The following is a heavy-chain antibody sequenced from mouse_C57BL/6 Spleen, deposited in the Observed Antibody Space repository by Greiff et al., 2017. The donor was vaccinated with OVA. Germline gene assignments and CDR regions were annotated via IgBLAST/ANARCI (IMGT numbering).Heavy chain of an antibody. D-gene: IGHD1-1*01. V-gene: IGHV1-69*01. J-gene: IGHJ4*01. Sequence: VQLQQPGAELVMPGASVKLSCKASGYTFTSYCMHWVKQRPGQGLEWIGEIDPSDSYTNYTQKFKGKSTLTVDKSYSTAYMQLSSLTSEDSAGYYCARGGVTTVVAEAMDYWGQGTSVTVSS. CDR2: IDPSDSYT. CDR3: ARGGVTTVVAEAMDY. CDR1: GYTFTSYC.